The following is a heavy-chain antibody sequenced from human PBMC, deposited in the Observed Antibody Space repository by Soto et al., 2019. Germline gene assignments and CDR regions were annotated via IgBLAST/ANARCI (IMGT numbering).Heavy chain of an antibody. CDR3: ATKPPDQRIDY. V-gene: IGHV4-30-4*01. J-gene: IGHJ4*02. CDR1: GGSISSGDYY. D-gene: IGHD2-2*01. CDR2: IYYSGST. Sequence: PSETLSLTCTVSGGSISSGDYYWSWIRQPPGKGLEWIGYIYYSGSTYYNPSLKSRVTISVDTSKNQFSLKLSSVTAADTAVYYCATKPPDQRIDYWGQGTLVTAPQ.